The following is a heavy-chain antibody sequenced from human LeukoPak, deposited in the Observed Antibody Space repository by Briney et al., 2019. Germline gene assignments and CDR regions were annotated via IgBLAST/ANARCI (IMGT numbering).Heavy chain of an antibody. CDR2: ISYDGSNK. CDR1: GFTFSSYG. Sequence: GGSLRLSCAASGFTFSSYGMHWVRQAPGKGLEWVAVISYDGSNKYYADSVKGRFTISRDNSKNTLYLQMNSLRAEDTGVYYCAKEEYSYGYNWFDPWGQGTLVTVSS. V-gene: IGHV3-30*18. J-gene: IGHJ5*02. CDR3: AKEEYSYGYNWFDP. D-gene: IGHD5-18*01.